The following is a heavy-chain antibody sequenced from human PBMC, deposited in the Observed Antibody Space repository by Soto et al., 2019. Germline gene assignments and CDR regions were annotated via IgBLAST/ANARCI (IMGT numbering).Heavy chain of an antibody. D-gene: IGHD2-15*01. CDR3: ARISLVKNYYYGMDV. CDR1: GFSLSTSGMC. CDR2: IDWGDDK. J-gene: IGHJ6*02. V-gene: IGHV2-70*01. Sequence: GSGPTLVNPTQTLTLTCTFSGFSLSTSGMCVSWIRQPPGKALEWLALIDWGDDKYYSTSLKTRLTISKDTSKNQVVLTMTNMDPVDTATYYCARISLVKNYYYGMDVWGQGXTVTVSS.